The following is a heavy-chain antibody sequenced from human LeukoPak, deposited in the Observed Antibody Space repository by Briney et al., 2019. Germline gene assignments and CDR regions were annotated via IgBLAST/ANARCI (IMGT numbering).Heavy chain of an antibody. CDR2: IYYSGST. CDR3: ASFAGMAAAAQGY. D-gene: IGHD6-13*01. Sequence: PSETLSLTCTVSGGSISSSSYYWGWIRQPPGKGLEWIGSIYYSGSTYYNPSLKSRVTISVDTSKNQFSLKLSSVTAADTAVYYCASFAGMAAAAQGYWGQGTLVTVSS. CDR1: GGSISSSSYY. V-gene: IGHV4-39*01. J-gene: IGHJ4*02.